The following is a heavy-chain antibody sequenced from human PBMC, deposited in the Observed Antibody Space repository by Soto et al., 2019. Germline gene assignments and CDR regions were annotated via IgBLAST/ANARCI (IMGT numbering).Heavy chain of an antibody. CDR2: IVVGSGHT. J-gene: IGHJ3*02. D-gene: IGHD2-2*01. V-gene: IGHV1-58*01. CDR3: AVEALGFCSSTSCYDAFDI. CDR1: GFTSTNSA. Sequence: SVKVSCKASGFTSTNSAVQWVRQARGQRLEWIGWIVVGSGHTNYAQKFQERVTITRDMSTTTAYMELSSLRSEDTAVYYCAVEALGFCSSTSCYDAFDIWGQGTMVTVSS.